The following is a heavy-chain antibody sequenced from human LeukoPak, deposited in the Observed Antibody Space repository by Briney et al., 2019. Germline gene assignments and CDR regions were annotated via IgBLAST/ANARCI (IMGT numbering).Heavy chain of an antibody. CDR1: GFTFSSYG. Sequence: PGRSLRLSCAASGFTFSSYGMHWVRQAPGKGLEWVAVISYDGSNKYYADSVKGRFTISRDNSKNTLYLQMNSLRAEDTAVYYCAKVTWELLPRIWGQGTLVTVSS. CDR3: AKVTWELLPRI. V-gene: IGHV3-30*18. D-gene: IGHD1-26*01. CDR2: ISYDGSNK. J-gene: IGHJ4*02.